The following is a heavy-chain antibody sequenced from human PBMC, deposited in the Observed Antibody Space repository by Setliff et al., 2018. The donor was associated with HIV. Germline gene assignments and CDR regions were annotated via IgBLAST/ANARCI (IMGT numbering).Heavy chain of an antibody. CDR3: ASSLVATNYYYGMDV. V-gene: IGHV3-21*01. D-gene: IGHD5-12*01. CDR1: GLTFSSYS. Sequence: GGSLRLSCAASGLTFSSYSMNWVRQAPGKGLEWVSSISSSSSYIYYADSVKGRFTISRDNAKNSLYLQMNSLRAEDTAVYYCASSLVATNYYYGMDVWGQGTTVTVSS. J-gene: IGHJ6*02. CDR2: ISSSSSYI.